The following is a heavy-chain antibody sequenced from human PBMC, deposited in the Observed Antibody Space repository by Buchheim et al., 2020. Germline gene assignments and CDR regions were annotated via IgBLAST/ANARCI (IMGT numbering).Heavy chain of an antibody. CDR2: ITDGGST. D-gene: IGHD5-18*01. CDR3: ASGYSYGAHWFDP. V-gene: IGHV4-34*01. CDR1: GGSLSGYY. Sequence: QVKLQQWGAGLLKPSETLSLTCAVYGGSLSGYYWSWIRQSPGKGLEWIGEITDGGSTYYNPSLKSRVSISLDTSKKQLSLKLTSVTAADTAVYFCASGYSYGAHWFDPWGRGTL. J-gene: IGHJ5*02.